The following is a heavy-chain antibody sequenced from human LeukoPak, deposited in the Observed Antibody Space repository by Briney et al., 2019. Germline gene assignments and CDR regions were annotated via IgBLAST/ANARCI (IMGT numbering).Heavy chain of an antibody. CDR1: GYSISSGYY. J-gene: IGHJ4*02. CDR3: ARGNNYYDSSGYYYQDY. D-gene: IGHD3-22*01. Sequence: SETLSLTCAVSGYSISSGYYWGWIRQPPGKGLEGIGSIYHSGSTYYNPSLKSRVTISVDTSKNQFSLKLSSVTAADTAVYYCARGNNYYDSSGYYYQDYWGQGTLVTVSS. CDR2: IYHSGST. V-gene: IGHV4-38-2*01.